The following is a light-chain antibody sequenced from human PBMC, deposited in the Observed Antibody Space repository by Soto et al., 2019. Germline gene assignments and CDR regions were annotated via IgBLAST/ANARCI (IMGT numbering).Light chain of an antibody. Sequence: EIVLTQSPATLSSFPGDRVTLSCRASQYINTRLAWYQHRPGQAPRLLIYQTSIRAAGIPARFSASGSGTDFTLTISRLEPEDFAVYYCQQYGSSPTWTFGQGTKVDIK. V-gene: IGKV3-20*01. CDR2: QTS. CDR1: QYINTR. CDR3: QQYGSSPTWT. J-gene: IGKJ1*01.